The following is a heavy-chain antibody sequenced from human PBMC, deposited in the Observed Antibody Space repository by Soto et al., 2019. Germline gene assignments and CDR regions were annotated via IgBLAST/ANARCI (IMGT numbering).Heavy chain of an antibody. CDR2: ITSSGSST. CDR1: GFTFSNYA. CDR3: AKSGQSIAARNYGMDV. V-gene: IGHV3-23*01. Sequence: GGSLRLSCAASGFTFSNYAMTWVRQSPGKGLEWVSIITSSGSSTHFADSVKGRFTISRDNSKNTLYLQMNSLRAEDTAVYYCAKSGQSIAARNYGMDVWGQGTTVTVSS. J-gene: IGHJ6*02. D-gene: IGHD6-6*01.